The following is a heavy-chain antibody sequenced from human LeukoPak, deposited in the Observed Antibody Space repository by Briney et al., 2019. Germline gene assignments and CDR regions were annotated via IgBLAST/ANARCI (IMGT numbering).Heavy chain of an antibody. J-gene: IGHJ6*03. Sequence: ASVKVSCKASGYTFTSYDINWVRQATGQGLEWMGWMNPNSGNTGYAQKFQGRVTMTRNTSISTAYMELSSLRSEDTAVYYCARGPVLKDYYYYYMDVWGKGTTVTVSS. CDR2: MNPNSGNT. V-gene: IGHV1-8*01. CDR3: ARGPVLKDYYYYYMDV. CDR1: GYTFTSYD.